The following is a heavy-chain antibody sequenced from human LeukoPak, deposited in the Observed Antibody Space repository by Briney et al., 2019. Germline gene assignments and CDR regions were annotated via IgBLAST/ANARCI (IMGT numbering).Heavy chain of an antibody. CDR3: ARTMVRGVIPRRDDAFDI. J-gene: IGHJ3*02. CDR1: GYTFTSYG. Sequence: GASVKVTCKASGYTFTSYGISWVRQAPGQGLEWMGWISAYNGNTNYAQKLQGRVTMTTDTSTSTAYMELRSLRSDDTAVYYCARTMVRGVIPRRDDAFDIWGQGTMVTVSS. D-gene: IGHD3-10*01. V-gene: IGHV1-18*01. CDR2: ISAYNGNT.